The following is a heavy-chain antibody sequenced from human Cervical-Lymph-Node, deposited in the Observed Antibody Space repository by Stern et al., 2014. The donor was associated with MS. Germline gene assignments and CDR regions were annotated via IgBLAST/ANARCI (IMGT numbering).Heavy chain of an antibody. D-gene: IGHD2-15*01. CDR3: ARVLLGSENAFDI. CDR2: SSACKGNT. V-gene: IGHV1-18*01. J-gene: IGHJ3*02. CDR1: GYTFNSYG. Sequence: QVQLVQSGAEVKKPGASVKVSCKASGYTFNSYGISWVRQAPGQGLEWMGCSSACKGNTNYAHKLQGIVTMTTDTSTSTAYMELRSLRSDDTAVYYCARVLLGSENAFDIWGQGTMVTVSS.